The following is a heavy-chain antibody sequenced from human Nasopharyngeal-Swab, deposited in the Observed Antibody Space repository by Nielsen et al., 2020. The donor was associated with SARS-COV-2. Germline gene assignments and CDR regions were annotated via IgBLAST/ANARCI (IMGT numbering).Heavy chain of an antibody. V-gene: IGHV1-69*05. J-gene: IGHJ5*02. CDR3: AKGAKVYAILHGWFEP. Sequence: SVKVSCTASGGTFSSYAISWVRPAPGQGLEWMGGSIPIFSTPNYAQKFQGRVTITTDKCTSTAYMEMSSLRSEDTAVYYCAKGAKVYAILHGWFEPWGQGTLVTVSS. CDR2: SIPIFSTP. D-gene: IGHD2-8*01. CDR1: GGTFSSYA.